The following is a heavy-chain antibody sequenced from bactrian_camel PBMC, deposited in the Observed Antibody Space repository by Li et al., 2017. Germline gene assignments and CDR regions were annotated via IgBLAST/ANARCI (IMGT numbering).Heavy chain of an antibody. Sequence: HVQLVESGGGSVQAGGSLRLSCTISGYNAGRNCISWFRQAPGKEREGVAAIHVGNPRTYYTDIAKGRFTISKDYAKITLYLQMTSLKVEDSGIYYCAAERRVRLHYGGISALDPDEYVYRGQGTQVTVS. J-gene: IGHJ4*01. D-gene: IGHD1*01. CDR1: GYNAGRNC. CDR2: IHVGNPRT. CDR3: AAERRVRLHYGGISALDPDEYVY. V-gene: IGHV3S1*01.